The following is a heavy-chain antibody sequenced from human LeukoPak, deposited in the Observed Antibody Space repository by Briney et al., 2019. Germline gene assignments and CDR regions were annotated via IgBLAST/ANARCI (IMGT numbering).Heavy chain of an antibody. CDR1: GYTRTELS. CDR3: ATEAVAGRSYYYGMDV. CDR2: FDTEDGET. D-gene: IGHD6-19*01. J-gene: IGHJ6*02. V-gene: IGHV1-24*01. Sequence: ASVMVSCKVSGYTRTELSMHRVRQATGKGLEWMGGFDTEDGETIYAQKFQGRVTMTEDTSTDTAYMELSSLRSEDTAVYYCATEAVAGRSYYYGMDVWGQGTTVTVSS.